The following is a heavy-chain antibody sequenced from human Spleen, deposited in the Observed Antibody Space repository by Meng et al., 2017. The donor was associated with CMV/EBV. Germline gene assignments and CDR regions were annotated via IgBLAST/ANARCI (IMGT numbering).Heavy chain of an antibody. V-gene: IGHV1-18*01. CDR1: GYTFTSYG. D-gene: IGHD2-15*01. CDR3: ARDMAAASRGWFDP. Sequence: ASVKVSCKASGYTFTSYGISWVRQAPGQGLEWMGWISAYNGNTNYAQKLQGRVTMTTDTSTSTAYMELRSLRSDDTAVYYCARDMAAASRGWFDPWGQGTLVTVSS. CDR2: ISAYNGNT. J-gene: IGHJ5*02.